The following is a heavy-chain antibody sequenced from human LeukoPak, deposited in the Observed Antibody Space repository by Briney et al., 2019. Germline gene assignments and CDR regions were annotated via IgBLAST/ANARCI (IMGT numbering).Heavy chain of an antibody. CDR2: IKEDTSQK. V-gene: IGHV3-7*01. J-gene: IGHJ4*02. D-gene: IGHD1-26*01. CDR1: GFTFNNYW. Sequence: GGSLRLSCAASGFTFNNYWLSWVRQGPGKGLEWVAHIKEDTSQKYYVGSVEGRFTISRDNARNSLYLQMNSLRGEDTAVYFCARQVSREGHSDYWGQGALVTVSS. CDR3: ARQVSREGHSDY.